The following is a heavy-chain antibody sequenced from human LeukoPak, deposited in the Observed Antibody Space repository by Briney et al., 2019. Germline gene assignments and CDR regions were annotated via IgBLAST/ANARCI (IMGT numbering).Heavy chain of an antibody. Sequence: GASVKVSCKASGYTFTSYGISWVRQAPGQGLEWMGWISAYNGNTNYAQKLQGRVTMTTDTSTSTAYMELRSLRSGDTAVYYCARDHGGKVDRYFDLWGRGTLVTVSS. V-gene: IGHV1-18*01. CDR2: ISAYNGNT. CDR1: GYTFTSYG. CDR3: ARDHGGKVDRYFDL. D-gene: IGHD4-23*01. J-gene: IGHJ2*01.